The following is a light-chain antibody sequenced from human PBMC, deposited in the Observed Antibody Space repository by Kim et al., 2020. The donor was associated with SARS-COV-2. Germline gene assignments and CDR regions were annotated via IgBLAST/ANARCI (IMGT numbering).Light chain of an antibody. J-gene: IGLJ3*02. CDR2: GND. Sequence: GRSVPIYCSGSRSNIGRNTTNWYHQCPGTAPKLRIYGNDQRPSGVPDRFSGSKSGTSASLAISGLQSEDEVDYYCAAWDDSLNGWVFGGGTQLTVL. CDR3: AAWDDSLNGWV. CDR1: RSNIGRNT. V-gene: IGLV1-44*01.